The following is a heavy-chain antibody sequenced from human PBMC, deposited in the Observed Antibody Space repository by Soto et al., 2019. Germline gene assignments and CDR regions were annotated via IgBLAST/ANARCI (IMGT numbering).Heavy chain of an antibody. CDR3: ARHLRKGSSVIRGVDC. CDR1: GGSISSSSYY. J-gene: IGHJ4*02. CDR2: IYYSGST. D-gene: IGHD3-10*01. V-gene: IGHV4-39*01. Sequence: QLQLQESGPGLVKSSETLSLTCTVSGGSISSSSYYWGWIRQPPGKGLEWIGSIYYSGSTYFNSSLEGRVAISVDTSKSQFSLKLSSLTAADTAVDYCARHLRKGSSVIRGVDCWGQGNLGSVFS.